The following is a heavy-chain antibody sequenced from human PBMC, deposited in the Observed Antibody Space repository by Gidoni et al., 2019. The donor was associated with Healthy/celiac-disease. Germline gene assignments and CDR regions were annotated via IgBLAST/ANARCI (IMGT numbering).Heavy chain of an antibody. CDR3: ARGAEQLAYFYY. CDR2: IAYDGSNK. D-gene: IGHD6-13*01. Sequence: QVQLVESGGGVVQPGRSLSFPCAASGFPFSSYAMHWVRQAPGKGLEWVAVIAYDGSNKYYADSVKGRFTSSRDNSKNTLYMQMNSLRAEDTAVYYCARGAEQLAYFYYWGQGTLVTVSS. CDR1: GFPFSSYA. J-gene: IGHJ4*02. V-gene: IGHV3-30*04.